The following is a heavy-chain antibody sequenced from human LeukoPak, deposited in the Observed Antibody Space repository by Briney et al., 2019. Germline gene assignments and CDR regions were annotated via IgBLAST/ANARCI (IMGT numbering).Heavy chain of an antibody. CDR1: GYTFTSYG. D-gene: IGHD2-15*01. V-gene: IGHV1-18*01. J-gene: IGHJ6*02. Sequence: ASVKVSCKASGYTFTSYGISWVRQAPGQGLEWMGWISAYNGNTNCAQKLQGRVTMTTDTSASTAYMELRSLRSDDTAVYYCASGINTCSGGSCYSDYYYGMDVWGQGTTVTVSS. CDR2: ISAYNGNT. CDR3: ASGINTCSGGSCYSDYYYGMDV.